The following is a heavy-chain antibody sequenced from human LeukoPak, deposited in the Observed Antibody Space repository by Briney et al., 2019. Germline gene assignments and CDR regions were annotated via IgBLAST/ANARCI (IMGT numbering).Heavy chain of an antibody. J-gene: IGHJ4*02. Sequence: GGSLRLSCAASGFTFSSHAMTWVRQAPGKGLECVSVMSSSGGTTNYADSVRGRFTISRDNSKNTLYLQMNSLRAEDTAVYYCAKKIAAAPTTYSDFWGQGTLVTVSS. D-gene: IGHD6-13*01. V-gene: IGHV3-23*01. CDR3: AKKIAAAPTTYSDF. CDR1: GFTFSSHA. CDR2: MSSSGGTT.